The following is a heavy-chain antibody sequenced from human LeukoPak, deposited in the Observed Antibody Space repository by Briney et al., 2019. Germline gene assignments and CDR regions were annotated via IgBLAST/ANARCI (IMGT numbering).Heavy chain of an antibody. CDR1: GFTFGDYA. V-gene: IGHV3-9*01. CDR2: ISWNSGSI. D-gene: IGHD6-19*01. J-gene: IGHJ4*02. CDR3: AKVYSSGWDVFDY. Sequence: PGGSLRLSCAASGFTFGDYAMHWVRQAPGKGLEWVSGISWNSGSIGYADSVKGRFTISRDNAKNSLYLQMNSLRAEDTALYYCAKVYSSGWDVFDYWGQGTLVTVSS.